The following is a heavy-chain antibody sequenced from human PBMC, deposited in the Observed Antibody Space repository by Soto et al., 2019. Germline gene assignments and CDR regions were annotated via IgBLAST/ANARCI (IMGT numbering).Heavy chain of an antibody. CDR2: ISSSSSYI. Sequence: GGSLRLSGAASGFTFSSYSMNWVRQAPGKGLEWVSSISSSSSYIYYADSVKGRFTISRDNAKNSLYLQMNSLRAEDTAVYYCARGDIVVVVAAEDWYFDLWGRGTLVTVSS. D-gene: IGHD2-15*01. V-gene: IGHV3-21*01. CDR1: GFTFSSYS. CDR3: ARGDIVVVVAAEDWYFDL. J-gene: IGHJ2*01.